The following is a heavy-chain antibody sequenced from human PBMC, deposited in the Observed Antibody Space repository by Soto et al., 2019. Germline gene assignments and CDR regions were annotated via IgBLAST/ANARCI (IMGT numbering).Heavy chain of an antibody. J-gene: IGHJ4*02. CDR3: VKMGGTSPFDS. CDR1: GFTFSTYS. V-gene: IGHV3-64D*06. D-gene: IGHD6-19*01. Sequence: EVQLVESGGGLVPPGGYLRLYCSASGFTFSTYSMHCVRQAPGKGLEFVSAISSKGVSTYYADSVKGRFTISRDNSKNTLYLHLSSLRAEDRALYYCVKMGGTSPFDSCGQGTLVTVSS. CDR2: ISSKGVST.